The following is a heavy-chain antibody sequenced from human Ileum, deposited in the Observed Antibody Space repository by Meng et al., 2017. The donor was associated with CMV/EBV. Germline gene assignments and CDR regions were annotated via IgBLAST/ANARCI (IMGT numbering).Heavy chain of an antibody. CDR1: GLTFSGYW. D-gene: IGHD3-16*01. CDR3: GRNYGYLETNDY. J-gene: IGHJ4*02. CDR2: INRDGNEK. Sequence: GESLKISCAASGLTFSGYWMMWVRQAPGKGLEWVANINRDGNEKHYVDSVRGRFTISRENAKDSVSLQMNSLRVDDTAMYYCGRNYGYLETNDYWGQGTLVTVSS. V-gene: IGHV3-7*01.